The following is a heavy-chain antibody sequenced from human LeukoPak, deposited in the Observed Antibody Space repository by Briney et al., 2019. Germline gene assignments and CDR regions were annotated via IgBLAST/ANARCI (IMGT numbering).Heavy chain of an antibody. J-gene: IGHJ3*02. CDR2: IYYSGTT. CDR1: GGSISTSS. CDR3: ARLVRFGEAFDAFDI. V-gene: IGHV4-59*01. D-gene: IGHD3-10*01. Sequence: SATLSLTCTVSGGSISTSSCIWIRQPPGKALACIGYIYYSGTTNYNPSLKSRVTISVDTSKNQFSLKLSSVTAADTAVYYCARLVRFGEAFDAFDIWGQGTMVTVSS.